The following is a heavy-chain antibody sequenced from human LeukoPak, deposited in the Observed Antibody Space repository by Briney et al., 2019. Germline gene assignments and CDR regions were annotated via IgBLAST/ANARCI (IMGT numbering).Heavy chain of an antibody. CDR3: ARGTMAAAVEYFDY. V-gene: IGHV1-46*01. CDR1: GYTFTSCY. D-gene: IGHD6-13*01. CDR2: INPSGGST. Sequence: ASVKVSCKASGYTFTSCYIHWVRQAPGQGLEWMGIINPSGGSTSYAQKFQGRVTMTRDTSTSTVYMELSSLRFDDTAVYYCARGTMAAAVEYFDYWGQGTLVTVSS. J-gene: IGHJ4*02.